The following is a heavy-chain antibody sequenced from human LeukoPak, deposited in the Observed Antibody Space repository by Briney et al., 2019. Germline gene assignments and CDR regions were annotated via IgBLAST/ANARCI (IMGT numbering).Heavy chain of an antibody. Sequence: GGSLRLSCAASGFTFSTYWMSWVRQAPGKGLEWVANIKEDGSGKYYVDSVKGRFTISRDNAKNSLYLQMNSLRAEDTAVYYCARDLFAAAAGTKDWGQGTLVTVSS. CDR3: ARDLFAAAAGTKD. J-gene: IGHJ4*02. D-gene: IGHD6-13*01. CDR1: GFTFSTYW. V-gene: IGHV3-7*01. CDR2: IKEDGSGK.